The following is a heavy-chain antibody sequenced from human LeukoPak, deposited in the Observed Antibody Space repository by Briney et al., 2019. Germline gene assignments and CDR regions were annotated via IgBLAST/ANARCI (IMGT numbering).Heavy chain of an antibody. D-gene: IGHD3-16*01. Sequence: PSETLSLTCTVSGGSISSYYWSWIRQPPGKGLEWIGYIYYSGTINYNPSLKSRVTISVDTSKNQFSLKLSSVTAADTAVYYCARYTTFGDYYGMDVWGQGTTVTVSS. CDR2: IYYSGTI. CDR1: GGSISSYY. CDR3: ARYTTFGDYYGMDV. V-gene: IGHV4-59*01. J-gene: IGHJ6*02.